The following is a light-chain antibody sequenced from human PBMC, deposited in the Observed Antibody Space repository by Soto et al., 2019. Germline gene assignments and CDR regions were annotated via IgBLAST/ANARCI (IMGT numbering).Light chain of an antibody. Sequence: EIVLPRSPGPLSFSTGERATHSSRASRSINNNYLAWYQQKHGQATRLLIYGAFSRATGIPVRFSGSGSGTDFTLTISILELEDFAFYSCQQRSNWPPSITFGQGTRLEIK. CDR3: QQRSNWPPSIT. J-gene: IGKJ5*01. CDR1: RSINNNY. V-gene: IGKV3D-20*02. CDR2: GAF.